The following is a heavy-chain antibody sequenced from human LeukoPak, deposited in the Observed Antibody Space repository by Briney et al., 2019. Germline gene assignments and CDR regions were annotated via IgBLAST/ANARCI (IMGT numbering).Heavy chain of an antibody. V-gene: IGHV4-39*01. CDR1: GGSISSSNYY. CDR2: MYSSGST. CDR3: ARPAAPGTFYYYMDV. Sequence: SETLSLTCPVSGGSISSSNYYWGWIRQPPGKGLEWIGTMYSSGSTYHNPSLKSRVTMSVDTSKNQFSLRLSSVTAADTAVYYCARPAAPGTFYYYMDVWGKGTTVTVSS. D-gene: IGHD3-10*01. J-gene: IGHJ6*03.